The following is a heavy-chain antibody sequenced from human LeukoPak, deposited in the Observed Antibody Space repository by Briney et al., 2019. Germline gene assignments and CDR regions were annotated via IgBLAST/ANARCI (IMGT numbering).Heavy chain of an antibody. Sequence: PSETLSLTCTVSGGSLNISSYYWGWIRQPPGKGLEWIGSIYYSGRTYYNPSLKIRVTIFVDASKNQFSLKLNSVTAADTAVYYCARLHSQAPPFDSWGQGSLVTVSS. D-gene: IGHD1-26*01. CDR1: GGSLNISSYY. CDR3: ARLHSQAPPFDS. V-gene: IGHV4-39*01. CDR2: IYYSGRT. J-gene: IGHJ4*02.